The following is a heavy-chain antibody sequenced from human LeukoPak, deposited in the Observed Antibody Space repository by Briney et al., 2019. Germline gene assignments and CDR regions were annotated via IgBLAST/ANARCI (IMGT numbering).Heavy chain of an antibody. J-gene: IGHJ3*02. Sequence: SETLSLTCTASGGSISSYYWSWIRQPPGKGLEWIGYIYYSGSTNYNPSLKSRVTISVDTSKNQFSLKLSSVTAADTAVYYCARVMYGEYAFDIWGQGTMVTVSS. CDR2: IYYSGST. CDR3: ARVMYGEYAFDI. V-gene: IGHV4-59*01. CDR1: GGSISSYY. D-gene: IGHD2-8*01.